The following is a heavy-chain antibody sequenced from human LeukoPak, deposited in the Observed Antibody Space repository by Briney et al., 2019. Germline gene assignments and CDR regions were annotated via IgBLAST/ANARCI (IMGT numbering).Heavy chain of an antibody. CDR3: ARQPVEMSTIAAIDY. J-gene: IGHJ4*02. Sequence: PSETLSLTCTVSGGSISSFYWSWIRQPPGKGLEWIGYIYHSGSAKYNPSLKSRVTISVDTSKTQFSLKLSSVSVADTAVYYCARQPVEMSTIAAIDYWGQGTLVTVSS. D-gene: IGHD5-24*01. CDR2: IYHSGSA. CDR1: GGSISSFY. V-gene: IGHV4-59*01.